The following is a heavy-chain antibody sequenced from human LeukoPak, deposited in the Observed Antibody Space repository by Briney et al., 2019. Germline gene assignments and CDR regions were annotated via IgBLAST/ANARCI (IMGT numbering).Heavy chain of an antibody. V-gene: IGHV4-31*03. J-gene: IGHJ4*02. D-gene: IGHD6-6*01. CDR1: GGSISSGGYY. Sequence: SETLSLTCTVSGGSISSGGYYWSWIRQHPGKGLEWIGYIYYSGSTYYNPSLKSRVTISVDTSKNQFSLKLSSVTAADTAVYYCAREGVYGSWNDYWGQGTLVTVSS. CDR3: AREGVYGSWNDY. CDR2: IYYSGST.